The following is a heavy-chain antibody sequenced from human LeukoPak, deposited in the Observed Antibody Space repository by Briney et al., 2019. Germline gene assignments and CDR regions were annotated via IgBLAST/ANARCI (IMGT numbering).Heavy chain of an antibody. CDR3: AKGLRKLIVGSTEYYFDY. CDR2: IRNDGRNK. V-gene: IGHV3-30*02. CDR1: GFTFSSYG. Sequence: GGSLRLSCAASGFTFSSYGMHWVRQAPGKGLEWVAFIRNDGRNKYYADSVKGRFTISRDNSKNTLYLQMNSLRAEDTAVYYCAKGLRKLIVGSTEYYFDYWGQGTLVTVSS. D-gene: IGHD1-26*01. J-gene: IGHJ4*02.